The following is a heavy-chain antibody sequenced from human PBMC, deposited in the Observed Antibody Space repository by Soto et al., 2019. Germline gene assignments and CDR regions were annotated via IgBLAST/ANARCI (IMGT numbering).Heavy chain of an antibody. CDR2: IYYSGST. J-gene: IGHJ4*02. D-gene: IGHD3-22*01. CDR3: ASSDYYDSSGYYS. Sequence: LSLTCTVSGGSISSYYWSWIRQPPGKGLEWIGYIYYSGSTNYNPSLKSRVTISVDTSKNQFSLKLSSVTAADTAVYYCASSDYYDSSGYYSWGQGTLVTVS. V-gene: IGHV4-59*01. CDR1: GGSISSYY.